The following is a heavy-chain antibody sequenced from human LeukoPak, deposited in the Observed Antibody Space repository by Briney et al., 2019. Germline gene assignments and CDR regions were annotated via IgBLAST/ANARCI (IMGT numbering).Heavy chain of an antibody. Sequence: PGGSLRLSCVVSGFTFSNYWMNWVRQAPGKGLEWVANIKHDGSEKYYVDSVKGRFGISRDNAKKSLYLQMNSLRAEDTAVYYCARALSHCLDYWGQGTLVTVSS. CDR2: IKHDGSEK. CDR3: ARALSHCLDY. V-gene: IGHV3-7*01. J-gene: IGHJ4*02. D-gene: IGHD3-16*01. CDR1: GFTFSNYW.